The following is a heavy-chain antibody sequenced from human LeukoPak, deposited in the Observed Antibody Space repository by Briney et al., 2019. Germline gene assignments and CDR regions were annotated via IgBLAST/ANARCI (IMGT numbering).Heavy chain of an antibody. CDR2: INHSGST. D-gene: IGHD2-2*01. CDR3: ARLRYCSSTSCPRFGKNWFDP. V-gene: IGHV4-34*01. J-gene: IGHJ5*02. CDR1: GGSFSGCY. Sequence: SETLSLTCAVYGGSFSGCYWSWIRQPPGKGLEWIGEINHSGSTNYNPSLKSRVTISVDTSKNQFSLKLSSVTAADTAVYYCARLRYCSSTSCPRFGKNWFDPWGQGTLVTVSS.